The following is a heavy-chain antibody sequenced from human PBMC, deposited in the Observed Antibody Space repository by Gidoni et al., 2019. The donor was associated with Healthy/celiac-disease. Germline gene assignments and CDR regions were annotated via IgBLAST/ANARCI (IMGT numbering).Heavy chain of an antibody. CDR3: ARSWGYSYGYVGEDY. CDR2: ISSSSSYI. J-gene: IGHJ4*02. Sequence: EVQLVESGGGLVKPGGSLRLSCAASGFPFSSYSMNWVRQAPGKGLEWVSSISSSSSYIYYAESVKGRFTISRDNAKNSLYLQMNSLRAEDTAVYYCARSWGYSYGYVGEDYWGQGTLVTVSS. V-gene: IGHV3-21*01. CDR1: GFPFSSYS. D-gene: IGHD5-18*01.